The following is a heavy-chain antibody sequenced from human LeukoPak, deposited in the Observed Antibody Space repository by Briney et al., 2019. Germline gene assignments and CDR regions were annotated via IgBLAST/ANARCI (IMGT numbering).Heavy chain of an antibody. CDR2: INHSGST. J-gene: IGHJ4*02. V-gene: IGHV4-34*01. CDR3: ATPRDFWSGYFRF. CDR1: GGSFSGYY. Sequence: ASGTLSLTCAVYGGSFSGYYWSWIRQPPGKGLEWIGEINHSGSTNYNPSLKSRVTISVDTSKNQFSLKLSSVTAADTAVYYCATPRDFWSGYFRFWGQGTLVTVSS. D-gene: IGHD3-3*01.